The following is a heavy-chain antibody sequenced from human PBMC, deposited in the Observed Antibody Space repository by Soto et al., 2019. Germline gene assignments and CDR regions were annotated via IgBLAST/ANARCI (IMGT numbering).Heavy chain of an antibody. Sequence: GESLKISCKASGYSFTNYWVGWVRQMPGKGLEWMGIIHPGDSDTRYSPSFQGQVTISADKSISTAYLQWSSPKASDSAMYYCARHNRYSSTWFEGRFDPWGQGTLVTVSS. CDR1: GYSFTNYW. CDR3: ARHNRYSSTWFEGRFDP. V-gene: IGHV5-51*01. J-gene: IGHJ5*02. D-gene: IGHD6-13*01. CDR2: IHPGDSDT.